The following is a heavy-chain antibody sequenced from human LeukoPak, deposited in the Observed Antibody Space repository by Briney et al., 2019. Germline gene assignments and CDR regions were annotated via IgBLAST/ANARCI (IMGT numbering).Heavy chain of an antibody. V-gene: IGHV3-23*01. CDR1: GITLSNYG. Sequence: GGSLRLSCAVSGITLSNYGMSWVRQAPGKGLEWVAGISGIGGGTNYADSVKSRFTISRDNPKNTLFLQMNSLRAEDTAVYFCAKRGVVIRVILVGFHKEAYYFDSWGQGALVTVSS. D-gene: IGHD3-22*01. CDR2: ISGIGGGT. J-gene: IGHJ4*02. CDR3: AKRGVVIRVILVGFHKEAYYFDS.